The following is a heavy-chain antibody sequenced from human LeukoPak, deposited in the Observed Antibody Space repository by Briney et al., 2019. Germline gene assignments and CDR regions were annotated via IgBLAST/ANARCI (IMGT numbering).Heavy chain of an antibody. CDR1: GFTFSSCA. CDR2: ISYDGSNK. J-gene: IGHJ4*02. V-gene: IGHV3-30*03. CDR3: ALEGDGYNGPDY. Sequence: PGGSLRLSCAASGFTFSSCAMNWVRQAPGKGLEWVAVISYDGSNKYYAGSVRGRFTISRDNSKNTVYLQINSLRVEDTAVYHCALEGDGYNGPDYWGQGTLVTVSS. D-gene: IGHD5-24*01.